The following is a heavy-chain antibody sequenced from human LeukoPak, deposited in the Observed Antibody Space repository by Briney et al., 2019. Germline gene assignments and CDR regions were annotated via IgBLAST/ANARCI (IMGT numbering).Heavy chain of an antibody. J-gene: IGHJ4*02. V-gene: IGHV4-59*12. CDR2: IYYSGST. D-gene: IGHD2-2*01. CDR1: GGSISSYY. CDR3: ARVRCSSTSCYFGYFDY. Sequence: SETLSLTCIVSGGSISSYYWSWIRQPPGKGLKWIGYIYYSGSTNYNPSLKSRVTISVDTSKKQFSLKLSSVTAADTAVYYCARVRCSSTSCYFGYFDYWGQGTLVTVSS.